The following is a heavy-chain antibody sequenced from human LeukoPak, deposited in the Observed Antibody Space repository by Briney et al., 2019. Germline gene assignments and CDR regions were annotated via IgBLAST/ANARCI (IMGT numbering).Heavy chain of an antibody. Sequence: SQTLSLTCTVSGGSISSGGYYWSWIRQPPGKGLEWIGEINHSGSTNYNPSLKSRVTISVDTSKNQFSLKLSSVTAADTAVFYCARHYYYGSGSYHWFDPWGQGTLVTVSS. CDR1: GGSISSGGYY. CDR3: ARHYYYGSGSYHWFDP. CDR2: INHSGST. D-gene: IGHD3-10*01. J-gene: IGHJ5*02. V-gene: IGHV4-30-2*01.